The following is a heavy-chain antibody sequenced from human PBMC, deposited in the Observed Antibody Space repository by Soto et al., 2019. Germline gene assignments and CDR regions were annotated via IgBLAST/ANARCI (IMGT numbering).Heavy chain of an antibody. J-gene: IGHJ4*02. CDR2: TSYSGYT. V-gene: IGHV4-61*08. Sequence: SETLSLTCTVSGGSISSGGYYWSWIRQPPGKGLEWIGYTSYSGYTNYSPSLKSRVTVSFDKSRNQFPLNLSSVTAADTAMYFCARDIGISYFDYWGQGTPVTVSS. D-gene: IGHD3-10*01. CDR3: ARDIGISYFDY. CDR1: GGSISSGGYY.